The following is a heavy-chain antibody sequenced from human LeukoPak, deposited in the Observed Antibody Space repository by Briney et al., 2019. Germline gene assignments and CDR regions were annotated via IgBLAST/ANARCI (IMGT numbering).Heavy chain of an antibody. CDR3: ARDKSIVGAIGAYYYYYYMDV. J-gene: IGHJ6*03. CDR1: GFTFSSYA. CDR2: ISYDGSNK. D-gene: IGHD1-26*01. V-gene: IGHV3-30*04. Sequence: PGGSLRLSCAASGFTFSSYAMHWVRQAPGKALEWVAVISYDGSNKYYADSVKGRFTISRDNSKNTLYLQMNSLRAEDTAVYYCARDKSIVGAIGAYYYYYYMDVWGKGTTVTVPS.